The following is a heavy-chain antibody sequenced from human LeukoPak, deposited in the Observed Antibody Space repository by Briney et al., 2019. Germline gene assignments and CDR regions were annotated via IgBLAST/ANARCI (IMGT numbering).Heavy chain of an antibody. V-gene: IGHV5-51*01. CDR3: AIYYYDSSGYFDY. D-gene: IGHD3-22*01. Sequence: GESLQISCKGSGYSFTSYWIGWVRPMPGKGLEWMAIIYPGDSDTRYSPSFQGQVTISADKSISTAYLQWSSLKASDTAMYYCAIYYYDSSGYFDYWGQGTLVTVSS. CDR2: IYPGDSDT. CDR1: GYSFTSYW. J-gene: IGHJ4*02.